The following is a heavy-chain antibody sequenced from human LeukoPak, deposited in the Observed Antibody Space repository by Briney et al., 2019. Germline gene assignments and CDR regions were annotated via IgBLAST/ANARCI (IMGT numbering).Heavy chain of an antibody. Sequence: SQTLSLTCAISGDSVSSDSAAWNWIRQSPSRGLEWLGRTYYRSKWYNDYAVSVKSRITINPDTSKNQFSLQLNSVTPEDTAVYYCARDEARYSSGWYNSWYYYYYMDVWGKGTTVTVSS. J-gene: IGHJ6*03. CDR1: GDSVSSDSAA. CDR2: TYYRSKWYN. V-gene: IGHV6-1*01. CDR3: ARDEARYSSGWYNSWYYYYYMDV. D-gene: IGHD6-19*01.